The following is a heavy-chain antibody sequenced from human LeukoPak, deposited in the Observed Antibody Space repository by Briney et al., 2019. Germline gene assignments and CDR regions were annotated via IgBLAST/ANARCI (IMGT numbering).Heavy chain of an antibody. CDR3: ARGLGWYTSSYFDY. CDR2: IYYRGST. D-gene: IGHD1-1*01. V-gene: IGHV4-59*01. CDR1: GGSISSYY. Sequence: SETLSLTCTVSGGSISSYYWSWIRQPPGKGLEWIGYIYYRGSTNYNPSLKSRVTISVDTSKNQFSLKLRSATAADTAVYHCARGLGWYTSSYFDYWGQGTLVTVSS. J-gene: IGHJ4*02.